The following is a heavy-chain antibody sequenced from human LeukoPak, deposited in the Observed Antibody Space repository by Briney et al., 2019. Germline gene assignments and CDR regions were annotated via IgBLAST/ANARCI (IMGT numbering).Heavy chain of an antibody. V-gene: IGHV1-2*06. CDR1: GYTFTGYY. CDR3: AREGGWSSQTGDY. Sequence: ASVKVSCKASGYTFTGYYMHWVRQAPGQGLEWMGRINPNNGGTDYAQKFQGRVTVTGDTSISTAYMEMSSLRSDDTAVYYCAREGGWSSQTGDYWGQGTLVTVSS. D-gene: IGHD1-14*01. J-gene: IGHJ4*02. CDR2: INPNNGGT.